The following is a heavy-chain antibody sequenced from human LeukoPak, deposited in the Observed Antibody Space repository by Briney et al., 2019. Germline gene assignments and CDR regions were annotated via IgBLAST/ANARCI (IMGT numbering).Heavy chain of an antibody. CDR3: AREASAVGWFDP. Sequence: AGSLRLSCAASGFTFSSYWMHWVRQAPGKGLVWVSRINSFGSSTTYADSVKGRFTISRDNAKNTLYLQMNSLRAEDTAVYYCAREASAVGWFDPWGQGTLVTVSS. CDR2: INSFGSST. V-gene: IGHV3-74*01. CDR1: GFTFSSYW. J-gene: IGHJ5*02. D-gene: IGHD2-15*01.